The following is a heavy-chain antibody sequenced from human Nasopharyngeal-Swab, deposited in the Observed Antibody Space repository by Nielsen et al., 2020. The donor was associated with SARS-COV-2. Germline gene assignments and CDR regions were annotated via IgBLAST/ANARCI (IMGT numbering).Heavy chain of an antibody. D-gene: IGHD6-19*01. Sequence: GESLKISCAASGFTFSAYRMHWVRQAPGKGLEWVSSINSLSTYIHYVDLVKGRFTISRDNAKSSLYLQMNSLRAEDTAVYYCARERGSSGLDGFDIWGQGTMVTVSP. CDR3: ARERGSSGLDGFDI. CDR2: INSLSTYI. J-gene: IGHJ3*02. CDR1: GFTFSAYR. V-gene: IGHV3-21*01.